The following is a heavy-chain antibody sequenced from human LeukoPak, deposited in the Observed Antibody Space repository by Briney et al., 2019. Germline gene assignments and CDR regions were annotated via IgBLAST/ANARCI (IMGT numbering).Heavy chain of an antibody. CDR1: GGSISSGGYY. J-gene: IGHJ5*02. D-gene: IGHD3-22*01. CDR2: IYHSGST. V-gene: IGHV4-30-2*03. Sequence: SETLSLTCTVSGGSISSGGYYWSWIRQPPGKGLEWIGYIYHSGSTYYNPSLKSRVTISVDTSKNQFSLKLNSVTAADTAVYYCARRFSYYYGSSGYLNYFDPWGQGTLVTVSS. CDR3: ARRFSYYYGSSGYLNYFDP.